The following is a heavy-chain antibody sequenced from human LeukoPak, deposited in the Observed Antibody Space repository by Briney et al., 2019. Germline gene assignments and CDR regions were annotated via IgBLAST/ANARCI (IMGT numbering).Heavy chain of an antibody. CDR3: ARLGPRPPTYGDYVINWFDP. Sequence: SETLSLTCTVSGGSISSSSYYWGWIRQPPGKGLEWIGSIYYSGSTYYNPSLKSRVTISVDTSKNQFSLKLSSVTAADTAVYYCARLGPRPPTYGDYVINWFDPWGQGTLVTVSS. J-gene: IGHJ5*02. CDR1: GGSISSSSYY. D-gene: IGHD4-17*01. CDR2: IYYSGST. V-gene: IGHV4-39*01.